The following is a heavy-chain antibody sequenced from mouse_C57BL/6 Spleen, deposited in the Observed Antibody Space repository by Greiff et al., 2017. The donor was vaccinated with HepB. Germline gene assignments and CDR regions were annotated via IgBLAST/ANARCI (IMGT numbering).Heavy chain of an antibody. J-gene: IGHJ4*01. D-gene: IGHD2-4*01. CDR2: IDPNSGGT. CDR1: GYTFTSYW. CDR3: AIDATDYDPYYYAMDY. Sequence: QVHVKQSGAELVKPGASVKLSCKASGYTFTSYWMHWVKQRPGRGLEWIGRIDPNSGGTKYNEKFKSKATLTVDKPSSTAYMQLSSLTSEDSAVYYCAIDATDYDPYYYAMDYWGQGTSVTVSS. V-gene: IGHV1-72*01.